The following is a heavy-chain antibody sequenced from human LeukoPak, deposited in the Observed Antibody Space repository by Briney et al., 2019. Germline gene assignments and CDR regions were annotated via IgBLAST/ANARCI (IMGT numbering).Heavy chain of an antibody. J-gene: IGHJ3*02. CDR2: IYHSGST. D-gene: IGHD3-22*01. CDR3: ARTDYYYDSSGYTRSDAFDI. CDR1: GGSISSGGYS. Sequence: PSQTLSLTCAVSGGSISSGGYSWSWIRQPPGKGLEWIGYIYHSGSTYYNPSLKSRVTISVDRSKSQFSLKLSSVTAADTAVYYCARTDYYYDSSGYTRSDAFDIWGQGTMVTVSS. V-gene: IGHV4-30-2*01.